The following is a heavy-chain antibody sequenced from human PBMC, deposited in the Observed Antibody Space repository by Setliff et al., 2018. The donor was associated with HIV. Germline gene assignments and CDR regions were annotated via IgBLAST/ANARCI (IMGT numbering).Heavy chain of an antibody. CDR2: INPSDGSA. V-gene: IGHV1-46*01. CDR1: GYTFTSCF. J-gene: IGHJ4*02. CDR3: AKEYHTAATKLANYFDF. Sequence: ASVKVSCKASGYTFTSCFLHWVRQAPGQGLEYMGIINPSDGSADYVEKFQDRVTITRDTSTSTVYMEMSSLRSEDTAIYYCAKEYHTAATKLANYFDFWGQGTLVTVSS. D-gene: IGHD6-25*01.